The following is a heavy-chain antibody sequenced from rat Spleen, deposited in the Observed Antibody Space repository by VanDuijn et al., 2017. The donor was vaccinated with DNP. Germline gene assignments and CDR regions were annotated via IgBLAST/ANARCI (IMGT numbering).Heavy chain of an antibody. Sequence: EVQLVESGGGLVQPGRSLKLSCVASGFTFNNYWMTWIRQAPGKGLEWVASITNTGGSTYYPDSVKGRFTISRDNAKSTLYLQMNSLRSEDTATYYCTRGGTTGIPDWYFDFWGPGTMVTVSS. J-gene: IGHJ1*01. CDR3: TRGGTTGIPDWYFDF. V-gene: IGHV5-31*01. D-gene: IGHD1-9*01. CDR1: GFTFNNYW. CDR2: ITNTGGST.